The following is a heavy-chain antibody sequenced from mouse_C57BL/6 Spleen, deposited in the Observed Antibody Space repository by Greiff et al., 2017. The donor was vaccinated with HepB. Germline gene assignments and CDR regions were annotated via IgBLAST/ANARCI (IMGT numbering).Heavy chain of an antibody. Sequence: QVQLQQPGAELVKPGASVKMSCKASGYTFTSYWITWVKQRPGQGLEWIGDIYPGSGSTNYNEKFKSKATLTVDTSSSTAYMQLSSLTSEDSAVYYCAIWDYYGSSLDYWGQGTTLTVSS. D-gene: IGHD1-1*01. J-gene: IGHJ2*01. CDR1: GYTFTSYW. CDR2: IYPGSGST. V-gene: IGHV1-55*01. CDR3: AIWDYYGSSLDY.